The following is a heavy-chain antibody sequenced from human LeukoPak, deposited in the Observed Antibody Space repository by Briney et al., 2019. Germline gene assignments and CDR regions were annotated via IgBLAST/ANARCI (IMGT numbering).Heavy chain of an antibody. Sequence: PSETLSLTCTVPGGSISSSSYYWGWIRQPPGKGLEWIGYIYHSGSTYYNPSLKSRVTISVDRSKNQFSLKLSSVTAADTAVYYCARGKRGYSGYESGYFDYWGQGTLVTVSS. CDR1: GGSISSSSYY. D-gene: IGHD5-12*01. CDR3: ARGKRGYSGYESGYFDY. CDR2: IYHSGST. V-gene: IGHV4-39*07. J-gene: IGHJ4*02.